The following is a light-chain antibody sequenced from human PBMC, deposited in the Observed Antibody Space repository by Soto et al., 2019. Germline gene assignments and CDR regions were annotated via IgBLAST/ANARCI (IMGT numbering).Light chain of an antibody. Sequence: DIQMTQSPSTLSASVGDRVTITCRASQSISSWLAWYQQKPGKAPKLLIYKASSLESGVPSRCSGSGSGTEFTRTISSLQPDDFATYYCQQYNSYLYTFGQGTKLDSK. V-gene: IGKV1-5*03. CDR1: QSISSW. CDR3: QQYNSYLYT. J-gene: IGKJ2*01. CDR2: KAS.